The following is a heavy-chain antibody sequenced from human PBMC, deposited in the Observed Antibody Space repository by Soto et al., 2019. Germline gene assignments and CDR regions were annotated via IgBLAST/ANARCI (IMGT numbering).Heavy chain of an antibody. V-gene: IGHV4-34*01. J-gene: IGHJ6*02. CDR3: ARGARKGYCSSTSCYWMGYGMDV. CDR1: GGSFSGYY. Sequence: SETLSLTCAVYGGSFSGYYWSWIRQPPGKGLEWIGEINHSGSTNYNPSLKSRVTISVDTSKNQFSLKLSSVTAADTAVYYCARGARKGYCSSTSCYWMGYGMDVWGQGTKVT. D-gene: IGHD2-2*01. CDR2: INHSGST.